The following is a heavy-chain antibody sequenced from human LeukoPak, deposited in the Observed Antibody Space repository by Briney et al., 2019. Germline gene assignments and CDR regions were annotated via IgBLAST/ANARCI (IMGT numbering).Heavy chain of an antibody. CDR2: INQDGGTT. J-gene: IGHJ4*02. CDR1: GFTFSSLW. Sequence: GGSLRLSCAASGFTFSSLWMSWVRQAPGRGPEWVANINQDGGTTYYVASVKGRFTISREDAKNSLYLQMDSLRAGDTAVYYCARGNYGSGSSVPLDSWGQGTLVTVFS. CDR3: ARGNYGSGSSVPLDS. V-gene: IGHV3-7*01. D-gene: IGHD3-10*01.